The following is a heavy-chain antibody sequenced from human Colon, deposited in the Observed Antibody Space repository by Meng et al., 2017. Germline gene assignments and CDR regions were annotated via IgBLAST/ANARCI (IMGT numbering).Heavy chain of an antibody. Sequence: SLKISCAASGFTFSNYWMTWVRQAPGKGLEWVANIKEDASEEYYVDSVQGRFTIFRDNAKNSLYLQMNSLRAEDTAIYYCVRGSGYYIHWGQGTLVTVSS. CDR2: IKEDASEE. J-gene: IGHJ4*02. CDR1: GFTFSNYW. D-gene: IGHD3-3*01. CDR3: VRGSGYYIH. V-gene: IGHV3-7*01.